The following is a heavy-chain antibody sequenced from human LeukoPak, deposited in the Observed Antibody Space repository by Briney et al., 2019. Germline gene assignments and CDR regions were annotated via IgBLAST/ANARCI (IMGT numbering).Heavy chain of an antibody. CDR1: GFTFSTYW. D-gene: IGHD1-1*01. CDR3: TTGGSYFFDY. Sequence: GGSLRLSCAASGFTFSTYWMHRVRQAPGKGLVWVSRIDGEGSVTKYTDSVKGRFTISRDNAKNTVYLQMNSLRAEDTAVYYCTTGGSYFFDYWGQGTLVTVSS. J-gene: IGHJ4*02. V-gene: IGHV3-74*01. CDR2: IDGEGSVT.